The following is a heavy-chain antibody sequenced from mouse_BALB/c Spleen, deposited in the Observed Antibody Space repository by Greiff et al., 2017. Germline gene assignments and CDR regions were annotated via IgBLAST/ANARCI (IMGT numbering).Heavy chain of an antibody. J-gene: IGHJ4*01. D-gene: IGHD1-1*01. Sequence: EVQGVESGPGLVKPSQTVSLTCTVTGISITTGNYRWSWIRQFPGNKLEWIGYIYYSGTITYNPSLTSRTTITRDTSKNQFFLEMNSLTAEDTATYYCARYYGSPFYAMDYWGQGTSVTVSS. CDR3: ARYYGSPFYAMDY. V-gene: IGHV3-5*02. CDR2: IYYSGTI. CDR1: GISITTGNYR.